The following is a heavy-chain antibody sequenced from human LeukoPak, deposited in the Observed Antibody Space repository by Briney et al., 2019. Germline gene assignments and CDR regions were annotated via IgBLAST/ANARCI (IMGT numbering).Heavy chain of an antibody. V-gene: IGHV5-51*01. D-gene: IGHD6-19*01. Sequence: GGSRNISWKCSGYSFISYWIGGSRQMPGKGLEGMGIIYPGDSDTRYSPSCQGQVTISADKSISTAYVQWSTLKASANAMSYCARRIAVAGTDYFDYWGQGTLVTVSS. CDR1: GYSFISYW. CDR2: IYPGDSDT. J-gene: IGHJ4*02. CDR3: ARRIAVAGTDYFDY.